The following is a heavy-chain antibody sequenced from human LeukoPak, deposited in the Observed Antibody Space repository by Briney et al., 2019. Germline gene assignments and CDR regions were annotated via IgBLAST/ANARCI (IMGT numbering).Heavy chain of an antibody. CDR1: GITFSRHW. J-gene: IGHJ4*02. Sequence: GGSLRLSCVASGITFSRHWMKWVRQAPGKGLEWVANIKQDGSEKFYVDSVKGRFTISRDNAKNSLYLQMTSLRPEDTALYYCAGIIPSEYDFWSGYYRYWGQGTLVTVSS. V-gene: IGHV3-7*01. D-gene: IGHD3-3*01. CDR3: AGIIPSEYDFWSGYYRY. CDR2: IKQDGSEK.